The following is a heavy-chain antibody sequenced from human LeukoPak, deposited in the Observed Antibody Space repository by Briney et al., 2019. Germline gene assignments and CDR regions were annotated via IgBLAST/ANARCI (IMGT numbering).Heavy chain of an antibody. CDR2: INNDGSST. Sequence: PGGSLRLSCAASGFTFSNYWMHWVRQAPGKGLVWVSRINNDGSSTIYADSVKGRFTISRDNAKNTLYLQMNSLRAEDTAVYYCARGLRYYYDSSGYYFDYWGQGALVTVSS. V-gene: IGHV3-74*01. D-gene: IGHD3-22*01. CDR1: GFTFSNYW. CDR3: ARGLRYYYDSSGYYFDY. J-gene: IGHJ4*02.